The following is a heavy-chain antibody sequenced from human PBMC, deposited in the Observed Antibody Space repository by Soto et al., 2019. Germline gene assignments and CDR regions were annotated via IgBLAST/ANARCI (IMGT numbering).Heavy chain of an antibody. J-gene: IGHJ6*03. CDR3: ARDPLLRGRPRTYYYMDV. CDR2: IWYDGSNK. CDR1: GFTFSSYG. D-gene: IGHD2-15*01. V-gene: IGHV3-33*01. Sequence: PGGSLRLSCAASGFTFSSYGMHWVRQAPGKGLEWVAVIWYDGSNKYYADSVKGRFTISRDSSKNTLYLQMNSLRAEDTAVYYCARDPLLRGRPRTYYYMDVWGKGTTVTVSS.